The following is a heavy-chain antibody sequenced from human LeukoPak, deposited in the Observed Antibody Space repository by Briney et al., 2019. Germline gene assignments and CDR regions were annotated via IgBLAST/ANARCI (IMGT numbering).Heavy chain of an antibody. Sequence: PSETLSLTCAVYGGSFSGYYWSWIRQPPGKGLEWIGEINHSGSTNYNPSLKSRVTISVDTSKNQFSLKLSSVTAADTAVYYCARRAYSSGYFDYWGQGTLVTVSS. V-gene: IGHV4-34*01. CDR2: INHSGST. CDR1: GGSFSGYY. CDR3: ARRAYSSGYFDY. D-gene: IGHD6-19*01. J-gene: IGHJ4*02.